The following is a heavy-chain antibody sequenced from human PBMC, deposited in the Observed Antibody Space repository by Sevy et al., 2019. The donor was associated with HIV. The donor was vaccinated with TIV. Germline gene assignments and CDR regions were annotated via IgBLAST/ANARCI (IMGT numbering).Heavy chain of an antibody. CDR3: ARNNCSITNCYMGDVFDI. V-gene: IGHV3-21*01. Sequence: GESLKISCAASGFTFSSYSMNWVRQAPGKGLEWVSSISGISNYIYYADSMKGRFTVSRDNARNSLYLQMNSLRAEDTAVYYCARNNCSITNCYMGDVFDIWGQGTMVTASS. J-gene: IGHJ3*02. CDR2: ISGISNYI. D-gene: IGHD2-2*02. CDR1: GFTFSSYS.